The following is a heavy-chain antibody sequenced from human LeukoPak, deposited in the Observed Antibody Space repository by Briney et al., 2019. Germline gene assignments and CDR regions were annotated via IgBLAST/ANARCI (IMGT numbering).Heavy chain of an antibody. CDR1: GGSISSSSYY. Sequence: PSETLSLTCTVSGGSISSSSYYWGWIRQPPGKGLEWIGSIYYSGSTYYNPSLKSRVTISVDTSKNQFSLKLSSVTAADTAVYYCARGVYCSSTSCYGSRRPYFDYWGQGTLVTVSS. J-gene: IGHJ4*02. CDR2: IYYSGST. V-gene: IGHV4-39*01. CDR3: ARGVYCSSTSCYGSRRPYFDY. D-gene: IGHD2-2*01.